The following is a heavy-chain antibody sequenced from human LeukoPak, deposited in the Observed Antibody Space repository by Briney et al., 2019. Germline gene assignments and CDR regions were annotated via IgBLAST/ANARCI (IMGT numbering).Heavy chain of an antibody. Sequence: SQTLSPTCAVSGGSISSGGYSWSWIRQPPGKGLEWIGYIYHSGSTYYNPSLKSRVTISVDRSKNQFSLKLSSVTAADTAVYYCARAGYCSSTSCLDAFDIWGQGTMVTVSS. J-gene: IGHJ3*02. CDR1: GGSISSGGYS. CDR2: IYHSGST. V-gene: IGHV4-30-2*01. CDR3: ARAGYCSSTSCLDAFDI. D-gene: IGHD2-2*01.